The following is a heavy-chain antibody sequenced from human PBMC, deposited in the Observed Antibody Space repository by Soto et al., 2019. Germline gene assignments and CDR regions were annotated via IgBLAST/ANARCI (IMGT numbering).Heavy chain of an antibody. Sequence: QVQLQQWGAGLLKPSETLSLTCAVYGGSFSGYYWSWIRQPPGKGLEWIGEINHSGSTNYNPSHKSRVTISVDTSKNQFALKLSSVTAADKAVYYCASRAITPIFGVVEIYWGQGTLVSVSS. CDR2: INHSGST. D-gene: IGHD3-3*01. J-gene: IGHJ4*02. CDR3: ASRAITPIFGVVEIY. CDR1: GGSFSGYY. V-gene: IGHV4-34*01.